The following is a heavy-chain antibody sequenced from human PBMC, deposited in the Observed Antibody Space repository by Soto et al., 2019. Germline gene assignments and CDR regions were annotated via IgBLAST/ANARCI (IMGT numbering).Heavy chain of an antibody. CDR3: ARVFYSSGWYNY. Sequence: ASVKVSCKASGYTFTSYAMHWVRQAPGQRLEWMGWINAGNGNTKYSQKFQGRVTITTDTSASTAYMELSSLRSEDTAVYYCARVFYSSGWYNYWGQGTLVTVSS. CDR2: INAGNGNT. V-gene: IGHV1-3*01. J-gene: IGHJ4*02. D-gene: IGHD6-19*01. CDR1: GYTFTSYA.